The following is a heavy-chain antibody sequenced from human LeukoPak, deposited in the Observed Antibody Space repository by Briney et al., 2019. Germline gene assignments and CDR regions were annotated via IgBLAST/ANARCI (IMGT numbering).Heavy chain of an antibody. CDR3: EKGVIFGVVNYYYMDV. CDR1: GFTFSSYA. CDR2: IRYDGSNK. D-gene: IGHD3-3*01. J-gene: IGHJ6*03. V-gene: IGHV3-30*02. Sequence: PGGSLRLSCAASGFTFSSYAMSWVRQAPGKGLEGVAFIRYDGSNKYYADSVKGRFTISRDNSKNTLYLQMNSLRAEDTAVYYCEKGVIFGVVNYYYMDVWGKGTTVTVSS.